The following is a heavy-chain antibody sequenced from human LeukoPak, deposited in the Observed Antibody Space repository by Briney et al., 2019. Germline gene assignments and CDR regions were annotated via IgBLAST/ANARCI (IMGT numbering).Heavy chain of an antibody. D-gene: IGHD3-3*01. J-gene: IGHJ4*02. CDR3: ARGITIFGVVNPPAY. CDR1: GFTFSSYA. V-gene: IGHV3-64*01. CDR2: ISSNGGSR. Sequence: GGSLRLSCAASGFTFSSYAMHWVRQAPGKGLEYVSAISSNGGSRYYANSVKGRFTISRDNSKNTLYLQMGSLRAEDMAVYYCARGITIFGVVNPPAYWGQGTLVTVST.